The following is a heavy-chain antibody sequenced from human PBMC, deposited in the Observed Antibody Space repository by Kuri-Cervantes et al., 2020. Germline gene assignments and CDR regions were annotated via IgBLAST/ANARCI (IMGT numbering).Heavy chain of an antibody. J-gene: IGHJ4*02. CDR3: AREPNSGYDYFDY. V-gene: IGHV3-30*02. D-gene: IGHD5-12*01. Sequence: GGSLRLSCVASGFTFNSFAMNWVRQAPGKGLEWVAFTRYDGSNKYYADSVEGRFTISRDNSKNTLYLQMNSLRAEDTAVYYCAREPNSGYDYFDYWGQGTLVTVSS. CDR1: GFTFNSFA. CDR2: TRYDGSNK.